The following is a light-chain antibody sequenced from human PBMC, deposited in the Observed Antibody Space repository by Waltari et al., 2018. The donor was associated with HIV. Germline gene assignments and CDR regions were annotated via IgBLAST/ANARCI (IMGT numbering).Light chain of an antibody. Sequence: IVMTQSPATLSVSPGERATRSCRAGQSVSNKLAWYQQKASQAPRLLIYDASTRATGVPARFSGSGSGTDFTLTISSLQSGDFAIYYCQQYNNWLTFGGGTKVEIK. CDR1: QSVSNK. CDR3: QQYNNWLT. J-gene: IGKJ4*01. CDR2: DAS. V-gene: IGKV3-15*01.